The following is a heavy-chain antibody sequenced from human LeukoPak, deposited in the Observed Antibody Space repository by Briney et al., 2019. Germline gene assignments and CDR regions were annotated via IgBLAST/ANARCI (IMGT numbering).Heavy chain of an antibody. CDR2: INPNSGGT. Sequence: ASVKVSCKASGYTFTSYAMHWVRQAPGQGLEWMGWINPNSGGTNYAQKFQGRVTMTRDTSISTAYMELSRLRSDDTAVYYCATSDYYDSSGPLVSYWGQGTLVTVSS. V-gene: IGHV1-2*02. CDR3: ATSDYYDSSGPLVSY. D-gene: IGHD3-22*01. CDR1: GYTFTSYA. J-gene: IGHJ4*02.